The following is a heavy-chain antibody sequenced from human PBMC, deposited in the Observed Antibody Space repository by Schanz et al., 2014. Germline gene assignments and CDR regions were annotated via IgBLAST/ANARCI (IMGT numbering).Heavy chain of an antibody. CDR2: VCYDGSKK. V-gene: IGHV3-33*06. CDR3: VKAQEGRDSAGSHLFDY. J-gene: IGHJ4*02. D-gene: IGHD2-21*02. Sequence: LVESGGGVVQPGRSLRLSCAASGFTFSSYGMHWVRQVPGKGLEWVAVVCYDGSKKYYADSVKGRFTTSRDNSKNTMYLQMNSLRAEDTAVYYCVKAQEGRDSAGSHLFDYWGQGALVTVSS. CDR1: GFTFSSYG.